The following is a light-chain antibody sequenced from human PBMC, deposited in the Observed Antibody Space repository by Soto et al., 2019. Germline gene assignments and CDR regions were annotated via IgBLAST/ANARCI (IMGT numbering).Light chain of an antibody. Sequence: DIQMTQSPSTLSASVGDTINITCRASQSVSKWLAGYQQKPEKAPKLIIFKASTLESGVPSRFSASGFGTEFTLTISSLQPEDFAADYFQNYNSYVYSFGRGTKLEI. V-gene: IGKV1-5*03. J-gene: IGKJ2*03. CDR2: KAS. CDR1: QSVSKW. CDR3: QNYNSYVYS.